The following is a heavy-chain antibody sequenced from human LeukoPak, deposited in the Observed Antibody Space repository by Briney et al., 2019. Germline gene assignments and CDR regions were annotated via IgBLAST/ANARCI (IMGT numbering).Heavy chain of an antibody. CDR3: AREGYGYSSSWYSAGGYWFDP. V-gene: IGHV4-4*07. J-gene: IGHJ5*02. CDR2: IYTSGST. CDR1: GGSISSYY. Sequence: SETLSLTCTVSGGSISSYYWSWIRQPAVKGVEWIGRIYTSGSTNYNPSLKSRVTMSVDTSKNQFSLKLSSVTAADTAVYYCAREGYGYSSSWYSAGGYWFDPWGQGTLVTVSS. D-gene: IGHD6-13*01.